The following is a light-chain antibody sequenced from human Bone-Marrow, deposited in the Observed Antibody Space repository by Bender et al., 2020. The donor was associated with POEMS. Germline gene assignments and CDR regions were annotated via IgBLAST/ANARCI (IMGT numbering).Light chain of an antibody. V-gene: IGLV3-10*01. J-gene: IGLJ1*01. CDR1: ALSERF. CDR2: EDN. Sequence: SDELTQPPSVSVSPGQTARITCSGDALSERFAYWYQQKSGQAPVLVIYEDNRRHAGIPERFSGSRTGTMATLTINGAQVEDEADYSCYLIDSTGNHRRGVFGSGTKVTVL. CDR3: YLIDSTGNHRRGV.